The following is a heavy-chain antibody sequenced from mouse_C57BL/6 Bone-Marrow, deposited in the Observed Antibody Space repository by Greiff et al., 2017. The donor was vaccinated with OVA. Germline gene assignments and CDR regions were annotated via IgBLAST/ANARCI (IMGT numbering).Heavy chain of an antibody. CDR2: IYPGSGST. Sequence: VQLKQSGAELVKPGASVKMSCKASGYTFTSYWITWVQQRPGQGLEWIGDIYPGSGSTNYNEKFKSKATLTVDTSSSTAYMQLSSLTSEDSAVYYCARSIYYGYDDYAMDYWGQGTSVTVSS. V-gene: IGHV1-55*01. CDR3: ARSIYYGYDDYAMDY. CDR1: GYTFTSYW. J-gene: IGHJ4*01. D-gene: IGHD2-2*01.